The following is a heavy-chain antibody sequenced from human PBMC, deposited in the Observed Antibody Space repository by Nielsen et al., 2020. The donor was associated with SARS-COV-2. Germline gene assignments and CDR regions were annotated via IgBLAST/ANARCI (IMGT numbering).Heavy chain of an antibody. CDR2: ISYDGSNK. J-gene: IGHJ4*02. D-gene: IGHD6-19*01. CDR3: ASVALPGIAVAGVDY. V-gene: IGHV3-30*04. Sequence: GESLKISCAASGFTFSSYAMHWVRQAPGKGLEWVAVISYDGSNKYYADSVKGRFTISRDNSKNTLYLQMNSLRAEDTAVYYCASVALPGIAVAGVDYWGQGTLVTVSS. CDR1: GFTFSSYA.